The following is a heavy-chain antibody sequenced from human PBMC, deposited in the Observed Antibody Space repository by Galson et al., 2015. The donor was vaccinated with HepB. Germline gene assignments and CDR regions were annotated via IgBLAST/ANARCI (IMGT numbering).Heavy chain of an antibody. V-gene: IGHV1-18*01. CDR3: ARDYVVTTNDFFDP. J-gene: IGHJ5*02. CDR1: GYRFANFG. CDR2: INTHNGNT. Sequence: SVKVSCKASGYRFANFGISWVRQAPRRGVEWMGWINTHNGNTKYAQKFQHRVTMTTDTSTSTAYMELRNLRYDDTALYYCARDYVVTTNDFFDPWGQGTLVTVSS. D-gene: IGHD2-21*02.